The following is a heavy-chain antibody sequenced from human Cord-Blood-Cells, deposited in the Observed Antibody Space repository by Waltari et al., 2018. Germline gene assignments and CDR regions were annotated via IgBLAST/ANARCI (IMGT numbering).Heavy chain of an antibody. CDR1: RGSISSSIYY. Sequence: QLQLPESGPGLVKPSENLSLTCTVPRGSISSSIYYWGWIRQPPGKGLEWNGSIYFSGGSYYNPSLKSRVTRSVDTSKNQFSVKLSSVTAADTAVYYCARQGGRFGELFWGQGTLVTVSS. D-gene: IGHD3-10*01. CDR2: IYFSGGS. CDR3: ARQGGRFGELF. J-gene: IGHJ4*02. V-gene: IGHV4-39*07.